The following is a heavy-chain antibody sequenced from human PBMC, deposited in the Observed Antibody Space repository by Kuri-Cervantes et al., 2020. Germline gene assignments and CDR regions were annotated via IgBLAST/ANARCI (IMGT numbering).Heavy chain of an antibody. Sequence: GESLKISCKGSGYSCTSYWIGWVRQMPGKGLEWMGMIYPGDSDTRYSPAFQGQVNISADKSTSTAYLQWRSLKASDTAMYYCATRIVVAAAFDIWGQGAMVTVSS. V-gene: IGHV5-51*01. CDR2: IYPGDSDT. CDR3: ATRIVVAAAFDI. D-gene: IGHD1-14*01. J-gene: IGHJ3*02. CDR1: GYSCTSYW.